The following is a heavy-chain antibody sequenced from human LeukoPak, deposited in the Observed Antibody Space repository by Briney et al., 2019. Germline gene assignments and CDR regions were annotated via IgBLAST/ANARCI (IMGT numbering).Heavy chain of an antibody. Sequence: ASVKVSCKASGGTFSSYAISWVRQAPGQGLEWMGGIIPIFGTANYAQKFQGRVTITADESTSTAYMELSSLRSEDTAVYFCAKDSSGPQNWNLISPPHFDYWGQGTLVTVSS. J-gene: IGHJ4*02. CDR3: AKDSSGPQNWNLISPPHFDY. CDR1: GGTFSSYA. CDR2: IIPIFGTA. D-gene: IGHD1-7*01. V-gene: IGHV1-69*13.